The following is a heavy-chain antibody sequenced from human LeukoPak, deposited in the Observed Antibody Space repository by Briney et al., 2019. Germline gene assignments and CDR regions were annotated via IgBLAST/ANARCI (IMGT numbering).Heavy chain of an antibody. D-gene: IGHD3-22*01. Sequence: GGSLRLSCAASGFTFTACLIHWVRQAPGKGLEWVAVMSSDGNAMFYADSVKGRFTISRDNSKNTLYLQMNSLRAEDTAVYYCVRESEYYFDHSASFDYWGQGTLVTVSS. CDR2: MSSDGNAM. V-gene: IGHV3-30-3*01. CDR1: GFTFTACL. J-gene: IGHJ4*02. CDR3: VRESEYYFDHSASFDY.